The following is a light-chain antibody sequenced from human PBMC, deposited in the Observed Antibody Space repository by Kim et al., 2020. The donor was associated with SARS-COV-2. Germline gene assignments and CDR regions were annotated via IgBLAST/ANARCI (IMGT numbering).Light chain of an antibody. CDR2: GAS. V-gene: IGKV3-20*01. CDR1: QSVRSNY. J-gene: IGKJ1*01. CDR3: QQYGSSPQT. Sequence: PGERATLSCRASQSVRSNYLAWYQQKPGQAPRLLIYGASSRATGIPDRFSGSGSGTDFTLTISRLEPEDFAVYYCQQYGSSPQTFGQGTKVDIK.